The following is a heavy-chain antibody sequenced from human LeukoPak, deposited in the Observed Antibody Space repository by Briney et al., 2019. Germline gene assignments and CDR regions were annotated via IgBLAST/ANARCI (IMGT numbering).Heavy chain of an antibody. CDR3: AKDRQVRGVITADFDY. J-gene: IGHJ4*02. V-gene: IGHV3-30*18. CDR2: LAGDGVNI. D-gene: IGHD3-10*01. Sequence: PGGSLRLSCAASGFTFSIYGMHWVRQAPGKGLEWVALLAGDGVNIFYADSVKGRFTISRDNSKNTLYLQMNSLRPEDTAVYYCAKDRQVRGVITADFDYWGQGTLVTVSS. CDR1: GFTFSIYG.